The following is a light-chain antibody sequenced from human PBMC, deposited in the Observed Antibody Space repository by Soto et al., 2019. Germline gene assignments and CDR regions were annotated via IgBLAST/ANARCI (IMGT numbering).Light chain of an antibody. Sequence: EIVLTQSPGTLSLSPGERATLSCRASQRVSSYLAWYQQKPGQAPRLLIYGASNRATGIPDRFSGSGSGTDFTLTISRLEPEDFAVYYCQHYGSSPWTFGQGTKVEIK. CDR3: QHYGSSPWT. V-gene: IGKV3-20*01. J-gene: IGKJ1*01. CDR2: GAS. CDR1: QRVSSY.